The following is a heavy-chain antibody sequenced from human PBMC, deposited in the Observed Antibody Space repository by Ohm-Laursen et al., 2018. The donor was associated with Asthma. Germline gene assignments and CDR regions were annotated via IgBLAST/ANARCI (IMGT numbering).Heavy chain of an antibody. CDR3: VRDVVDRFDF. Sequence: SVKVSCKVSGYSVTSYAFSWVRQAPGQRPEWMGWIYIANTNYAPKFRDRVTLTTDTSTNTAYMDLRSLRSDDTAVYYCVRDVVDRFDFWGQGSLVIVSS. CDR2: IYIANT. CDR1: GYSVTSYA. D-gene: IGHD2-21*01. J-gene: IGHJ4*02. V-gene: IGHV1-18*04.